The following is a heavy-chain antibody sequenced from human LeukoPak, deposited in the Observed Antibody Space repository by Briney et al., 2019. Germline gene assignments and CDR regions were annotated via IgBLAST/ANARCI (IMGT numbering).Heavy chain of an antibody. CDR3: ARGLATAQGEAAMPL. CDR2: NYYSGSA. V-gene: IGHV4-31*03. J-gene: IGHJ4*02. D-gene: IGHD2-2*01. CDR1: GGSISSGSYY. Sequence: SETLSLTCTVSGGSISSGSYYWTWIRQHPGKGLEWIGYNYYSGSAYYNPSLKSRVTISVDTSKNQFSLKLSSVTAADTAVYYCARGLATAQGEAAMPLWGQGTLVTVSS.